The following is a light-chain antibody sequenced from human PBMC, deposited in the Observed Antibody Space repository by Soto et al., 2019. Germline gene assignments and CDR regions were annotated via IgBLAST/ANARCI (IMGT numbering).Light chain of an antibody. Sequence: QSVLTQPPSVSGAPGQRVTISCTGSSSNIGAGHDVNWYQQLPGTAPKLLIYDNSNRPSGVPDRFSGSKSDTSASLAITGLQAEDEADYYCQSYDNSLSGSGVFGGGTKLTVL. CDR3: QSYDNSLSGSGV. CDR2: DNS. V-gene: IGLV1-40*01. J-gene: IGLJ2*01. CDR1: SSNIGAGHD.